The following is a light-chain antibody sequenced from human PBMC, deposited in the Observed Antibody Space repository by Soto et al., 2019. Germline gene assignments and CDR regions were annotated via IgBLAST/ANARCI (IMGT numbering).Light chain of an antibody. CDR1: QGVTTN. J-gene: IGKJ4*01. CDR3: QQYNNRTST. V-gene: IGKV3-15*01. CDR2: DVS. Sequence: EIVMTQSPGTLSVSPGERATLSCRAGQGVTTNFAWYQQKSGQSPRLLIYDVSIRATGVPARFSGTGSETDFTLKGGGLQPGRYPVYFRQQYNNRTSTFGEGTMV.